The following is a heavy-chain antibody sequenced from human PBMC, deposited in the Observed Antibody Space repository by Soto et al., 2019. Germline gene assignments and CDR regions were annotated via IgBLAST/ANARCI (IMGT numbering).Heavy chain of an antibody. CDR2: ISYDGTNK. Sequence: HPGGSLRLSCAASGFSFSISPMHWVRQAPGKGPEWVALISYDGTNKFYADSVKGRLTISRDNSKSTLYLQVDSLRPEDAAVYYCARDPKTSGGQHWAFNYFDSWGQGTLVTVSS. CDR1: GFSFSISP. V-gene: IGHV3-30-3*01. J-gene: IGHJ4*02. D-gene: IGHD7-27*01. CDR3: ARDPKTSGGQHWAFNYFDS.